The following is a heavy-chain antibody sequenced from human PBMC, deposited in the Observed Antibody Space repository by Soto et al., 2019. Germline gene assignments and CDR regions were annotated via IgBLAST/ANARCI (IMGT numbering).Heavy chain of an antibody. V-gene: IGHV3-23*01. CDR2: ISGSGGTT. CDR3: AGGSGISATSDY. J-gene: IGHJ4*02. CDR1: GLIFSSYA. Sequence: GGSLRLSCAASGLIFSSYAMSWVRQAPGKGLEWVSVISGSGGTTYHADSVKGRFTISRDNSKNTLYLQMHSLRAEDTAVYYCAGGSGISATSDYWGQGTLVTVSS. D-gene: IGHD6-13*01.